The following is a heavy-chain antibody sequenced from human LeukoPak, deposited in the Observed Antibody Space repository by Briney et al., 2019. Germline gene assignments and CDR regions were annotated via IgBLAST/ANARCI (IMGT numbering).Heavy chain of an antibody. Sequence: SVKVSCKASGGTFITYAINWVRQAPGQGLEWMGGIIPMFDTPHYAQKFQGRVTITADKSTSTVYMELTSLTSEDTAVYSCARAIHNFCFFMDVWGKGTTVTVSS. CDR1: GGTFITYA. CDR3: ARAIHNFCFFMDV. J-gene: IGHJ6*03. CDR2: IIPMFDTP. V-gene: IGHV1-69*06.